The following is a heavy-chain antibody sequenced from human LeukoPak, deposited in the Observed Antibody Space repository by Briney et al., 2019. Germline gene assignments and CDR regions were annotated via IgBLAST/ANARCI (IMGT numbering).Heavy chain of an antibody. CDR2: IYHGEIGQIHRGGPT. D-gene: IGHD3-10*01. Sequence: PSETLSLTCVVSGVSINVSSYWGWVRQPPGRGLEWIGEIYHGEIGQIHRGGPTNYNPSLKSRVTMSVDKSKNQFSLRLTSLTAADTAFYYCARGPGGSAVPYFDYWGQGILVTVSS. CDR3: ARGPGGSAVPYFDY. V-gene: IGHV4/OR15-8*01. J-gene: IGHJ4*02. CDR1: GVSINVSSY.